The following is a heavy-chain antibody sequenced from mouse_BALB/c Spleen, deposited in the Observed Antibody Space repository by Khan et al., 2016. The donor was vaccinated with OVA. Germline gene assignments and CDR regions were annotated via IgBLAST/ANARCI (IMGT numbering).Heavy chain of an antibody. CDR3: ARGFYDGYLAWFAY. CDR2: INPGSGGT. J-gene: IGHJ3*01. Sequence: QVQLKQSGTELVRPGPSVKVSCRASGYAFTHYLIEWVKQRPGQGLEWIGVINPGSGGTNYNEKFEGKATLTADNSSSTAYMHLSSLTSDDSAVYFCARGFYDGYLAWFAYWGQGTLVTVSA. V-gene: IGHV1-54*01. D-gene: IGHD2-3*01. CDR1: GYAFTHYL.